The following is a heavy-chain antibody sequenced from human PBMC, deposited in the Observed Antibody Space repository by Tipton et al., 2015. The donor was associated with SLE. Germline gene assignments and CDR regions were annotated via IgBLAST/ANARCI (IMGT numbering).Heavy chain of an antibody. Sequence: TLSLTCTVSGDSISSSSYYWGWIRQPPGKGLEWIGSIYYSGSTYYNPSLKSRVTISVDTSKNQFSLKLSSVTAADTAVYYCARGYDSTRGLLGWFFDYWGQGTLVTVSS. CDR2: IYYSGST. D-gene: IGHD3-22*01. CDR3: ARGYDSTRGLLGWFFDY. CDR1: GDSISSSSYY. J-gene: IGHJ4*02. V-gene: IGHV4-39*07.